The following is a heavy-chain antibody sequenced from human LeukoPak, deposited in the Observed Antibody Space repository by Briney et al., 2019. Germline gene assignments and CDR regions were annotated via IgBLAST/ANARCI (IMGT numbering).Heavy chain of an antibody. CDR3: ARDPDYYDGRVVDF. CDR2: SSDPSHT. CDR1: GFTFSYYS. J-gene: IGHJ4*02. V-gene: IGHV3-21*01. D-gene: IGHD3-22*01. Sequence: GGSLRLSCAASGFTFSYYSMNWVRQAPGKGLEWVSYSSDPSHTYYADSVRGRFTISRDNAKHSLYLQMDNLRTEDTAMYYCARDPDYYDGRVVDFWGQGTRVTVSS.